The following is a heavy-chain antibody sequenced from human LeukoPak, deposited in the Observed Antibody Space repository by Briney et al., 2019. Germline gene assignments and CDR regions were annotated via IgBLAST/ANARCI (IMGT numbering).Heavy chain of an antibody. D-gene: IGHD3-3*01. CDR3: ARVATYFGVVTDFDY. J-gene: IGHJ4*02. CDR2: MTPNSGNT. CDR1: VYTFTSYD. Sequence: ASVKVSCKASVYTFTSYDINWVRQATGQGLEWMGWMTPNSGNTGYAQKFQGRVTMTRNTSISTAYMELSSLRSEDTAVYYCARVATYFGVVTDFDYWGQGTLVTVSS. V-gene: IGHV1-8*01.